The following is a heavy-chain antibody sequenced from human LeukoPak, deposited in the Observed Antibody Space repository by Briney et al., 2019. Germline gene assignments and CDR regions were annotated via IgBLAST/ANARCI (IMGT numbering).Heavy chain of an antibody. CDR3: ARDRFSADPRGIVVSSGMDV. V-gene: IGHV1-69*13. CDR2: IIPIFGTA. CDR1: GGTFSSYA. D-gene: IGHD2-15*01. Sequence: ASVKVSCKASGGTFSSYAISWVRQAPGQGLEWMGGIIPIFGTANYAQKFQGRVTITADESTSTAYMELSSLRSEDTAVYYCARDRFSADPRGIVVSSGMDVWGKGTTVTVSS. J-gene: IGHJ6*03.